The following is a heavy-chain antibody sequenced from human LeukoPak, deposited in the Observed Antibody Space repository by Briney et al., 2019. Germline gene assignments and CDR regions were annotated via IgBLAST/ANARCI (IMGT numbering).Heavy chain of an antibody. J-gene: IGHJ4*02. CDR2: ISYDGSNK. D-gene: IGHD2-2*01. V-gene: IGHV3-30-3*01. CDR1: GFTFSSYA. Sequence: AGSLRLSCAASGFTFSSYAMHWVRQAPGKGLEWVAVISYDGSNKYYADSVKGRFTISRDNSKNTLYLQMNSLRAEDTAVYYCAPREYQLLPLGYWGQGTLVTVSS. CDR3: APREYQLLPLGY.